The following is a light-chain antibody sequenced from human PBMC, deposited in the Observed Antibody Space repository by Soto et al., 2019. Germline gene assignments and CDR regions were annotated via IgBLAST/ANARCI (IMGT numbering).Light chain of an antibody. CDR2: GAS. V-gene: IGKV3-15*01. CDR1: QSVSSN. J-gene: IGKJ4*01. CDR3: QCGIT. Sequence: IVMTQSPATLSVSPGERATLSCRASQSVSSNLAWYQQKPGQAPRLLIYGASTRATGIPARFSGSGSGTEFTLTISSLQSEDFAVYYCQCGITFGGGTKVEIK.